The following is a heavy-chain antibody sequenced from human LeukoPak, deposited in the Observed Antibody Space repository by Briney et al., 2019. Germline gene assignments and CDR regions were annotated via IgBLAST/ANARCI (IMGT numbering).Heavy chain of an antibody. Sequence: PGGSLRLSCAASGFTFSSYAMYSVRQAPGEGLEYVSAISSNGGSTYYANSVKGRFTISRDNSKNTLYLQMGSLRAEDMAVYYCARDLSVAVAGFTFDYWGQGTLVTVSS. D-gene: IGHD6-19*01. CDR2: ISSNGGST. V-gene: IGHV3-64*01. J-gene: IGHJ4*02. CDR1: GFTFSSYA. CDR3: ARDLSVAVAGFTFDY.